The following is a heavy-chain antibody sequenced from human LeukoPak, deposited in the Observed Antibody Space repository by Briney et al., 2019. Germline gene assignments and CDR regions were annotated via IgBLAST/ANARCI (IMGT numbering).Heavy chain of an antibody. D-gene: IGHD1-26*01. Sequence: SETLSLTCTVSGGSISSYYWSWIRQPPGKGLEWIGYIYYSGSTNYNPSLKSRVTISVDTSKNQFSLRLTSMTAADTAVYYCASPSTWELVDLDYWGQGTLVTVSS. CDR3: ASPSTWELVDLDY. CDR1: GGSISSYY. CDR2: IYYSGST. V-gene: IGHV4-59*08. J-gene: IGHJ4*01.